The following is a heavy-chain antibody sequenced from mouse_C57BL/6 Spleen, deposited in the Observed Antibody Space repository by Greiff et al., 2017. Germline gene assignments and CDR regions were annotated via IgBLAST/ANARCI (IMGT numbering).Heavy chain of an antibody. CDR1: GYTFTSYW. CDR3: ARDSNYIDY. CDR2: IDPSDSET. V-gene: IGHV1-52*01. Sequence: QVQLQQPGAELVRPGSSVKLSCKASGYTFTSYWMHWVKQRPIQGLEWIGTIDPSDSETHYNQKFKDKDTLTVDKSSSTAYMQLSSLTSEDSAVYYCARDSNYIDYWGQGTTLAVSS. J-gene: IGHJ2*01. D-gene: IGHD2-5*01.